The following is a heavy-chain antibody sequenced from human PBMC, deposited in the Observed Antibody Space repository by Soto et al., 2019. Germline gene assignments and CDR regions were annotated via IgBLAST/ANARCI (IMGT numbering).Heavy chain of an antibody. CDR3: ARGRASWPHSIAVAVQIDPRFDY. V-gene: IGHV1-3*01. Sequence: ASVKVSCKASGYTFTSYAMHWVRQAPGQRLEWMGWINAGNGNTKYSQKFQGRVTITRDTSASTAYMELSSLRSEDTAVYYCARGRASWPHSIAVAVQIDPRFDYWGQGTLVTVSS. CDR2: INAGNGNT. J-gene: IGHJ4*02. D-gene: IGHD6-19*01. CDR1: GYTFTSYA.